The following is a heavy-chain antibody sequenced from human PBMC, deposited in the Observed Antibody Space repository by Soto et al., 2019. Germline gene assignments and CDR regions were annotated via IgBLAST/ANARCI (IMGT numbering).Heavy chain of an antibody. Sequence: QVQLVQSGAEVKKPGASVRVSCKASEHTFTNYGINWVRLAPGQGFEWMGWINTYSGNTIYAQKFQDRLTITTDTSTNTASMELRSLTSDDTAVFYCAGGQGSLIPYYFDSWGQGTLVTVSS. V-gene: IGHV1-18*04. D-gene: IGHD2-2*01. J-gene: IGHJ4*02. CDR2: INTYSGNT. CDR1: EHTFTNYG. CDR3: AGGQGSLIPYYFDS.